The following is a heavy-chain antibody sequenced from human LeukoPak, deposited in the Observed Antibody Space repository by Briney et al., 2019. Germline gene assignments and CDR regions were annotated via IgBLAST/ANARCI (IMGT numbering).Heavy chain of an antibody. V-gene: IGHV3-7*01. D-gene: IGHD6-19*01. CDR3: ARSPDSSGWYYFDY. Sequence: GGSLRLSCAASGFTFSSYWMSWVRQAPGKGLEWVANIKQDGSEKYYVDSVKGRFTISRDNAKNSLYLQMNSLRAEDTAVYYCARSPDSSGWYYFDYWGQGTLVTVSS. CDR1: GFTFSSYW. J-gene: IGHJ4*02. CDR2: IKQDGSEK.